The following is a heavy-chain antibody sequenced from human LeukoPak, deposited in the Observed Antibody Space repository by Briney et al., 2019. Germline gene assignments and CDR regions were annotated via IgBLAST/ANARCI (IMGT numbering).Heavy chain of an antibody. V-gene: IGHV4-34*01. Sequence: PSETLSLTCAVYGGSFSAYYWSWIRQPPGEGLEWIGEISHSGTTNYNPSLKSRVTISVDTPKNQFSLNLNSVTAADTAVYYCAPVRLLQNWFDPWGHGTLLTVSS. CDR1: GGSFSAYY. J-gene: IGHJ5*02. CDR2: ISHSGTT. D-gene: IGHD2-15*01. CDR3: APVRLLQNWFDP.